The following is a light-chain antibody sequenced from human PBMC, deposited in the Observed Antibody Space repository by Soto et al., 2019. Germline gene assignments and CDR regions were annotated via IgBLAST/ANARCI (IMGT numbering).Light chain of an antibody. CDR2: EVN. J-gene: IGLJ3*02. CDR3: SSYTNNQRL. CDR1: SSDIGGHNY. Sequence: QSVLTQPASVSGSPGQSMTISCTGTSSDIGGHNYVSWYQQHPGKAPKLMIYEVNNRPSGVSSRFSGSKSGNTASLTISGLQAEDEADYYCSSYTNNQRLFGGGTKLTVL. V-gene: IGLV2-14*01.